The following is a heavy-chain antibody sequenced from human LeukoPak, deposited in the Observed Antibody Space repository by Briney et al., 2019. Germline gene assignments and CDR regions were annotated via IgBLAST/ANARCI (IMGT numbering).Heavy chain of an antibody. CDR3: ARGVLRVGSGSYFRFDP. CDR1: GYTFTSYY. Sequence: ASVKVSCKASGYTFTSYYMHWVRQAPGQGLEWMGIINPSGGSTSYAQKFQGRVTMTRNTSISTAYMELSSLRSEDTAVYYCARGVLRVGSGSYFRFDPWGQGTLVTVSS. V-gene: IGHV1-46*01. CDR2: INPSGGST. J-gene: IGHJ5*02. D-gene: IGHD3-10*01.